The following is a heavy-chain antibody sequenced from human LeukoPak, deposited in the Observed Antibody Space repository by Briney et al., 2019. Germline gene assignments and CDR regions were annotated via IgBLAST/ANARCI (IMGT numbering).Heavy chain of an antibody. Sequence: GASVKVSCKASGYTFTGYYMHWVRQAPGQGLEWMGWINPNSGGTNYAQKFQGRVTMTTDTSTSTAYMELRSLRSDDTAVYYCARGYSSGWYEYDYYYYMDVWGKGTTVTVSS. D-gene: IGHD6-19*01. J-gene: IGHJ6*03. CDR3: ARGYSSGWYEYDYYYYMDV. CDR1: GYTFTGYY. CDR2: INPNSGGT. V-gene: IGHV1-2*02.